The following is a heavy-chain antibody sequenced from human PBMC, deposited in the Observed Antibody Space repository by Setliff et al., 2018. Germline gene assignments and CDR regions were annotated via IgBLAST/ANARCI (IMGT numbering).Heavy chain of an antibody. Sequence: SETLSLTCTVSGGSISITDYYWGWIRQPPGKGLEWIGCVYYSGNTYYSPSLKSRVTMFVDTSKNQFSLMLYSVTAADTAIYYCARYDSSGYSENYYFDYWGQGTLVTVSS. CDR2: VYYSGNT. V-gene: IGHV4-39*07. J-gene: IGHJ4*02. D-gene: IGHD3-22*01. CDR3: ARYDSSGYSENYYFDY. CDR1: GGSISITDYY.